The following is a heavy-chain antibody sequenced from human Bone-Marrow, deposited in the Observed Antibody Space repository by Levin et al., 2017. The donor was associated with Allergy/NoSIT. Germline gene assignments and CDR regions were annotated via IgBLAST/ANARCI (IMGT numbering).Heavy chain of an antibody. CDR1: GLTFSDYA. CDR2: ISYDGSEK. CDR3: ARPWSGALDY. D-gene: IGHD1-26*01. Sequence: PGGSLRLSCVASGLTFSDYAMHWVRQAPGRGLEWVSIISYDGSEKYYADSVKGRFTISRDDSKNTVYLQMNSLRPEDTAVYYCARPWSGALDYWGQGTRVTVSS. V-gene: IGHV3-30-3*01. J-gene: IGHJ4*02.